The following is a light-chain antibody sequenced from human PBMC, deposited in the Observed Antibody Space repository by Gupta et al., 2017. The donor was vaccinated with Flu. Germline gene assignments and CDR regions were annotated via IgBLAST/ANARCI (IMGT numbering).Light chain of an antibody. CDR2: EVS. V-gene: IGLV2-14*01. CDR3: SSYTSSRRV. J-gene: IGLJ2*01. CDR1: SSDVGGYNY. Sequence: QSALTQPASVSGSPGQSITISCTGTSSDVGGYNYVSWYQQHPGKAPKLMIYEVSNRPSGVSNRFSGSKPGTTASLTISGLQAEDEADYYCSSYTSSRRVFGGGTKLTVL.